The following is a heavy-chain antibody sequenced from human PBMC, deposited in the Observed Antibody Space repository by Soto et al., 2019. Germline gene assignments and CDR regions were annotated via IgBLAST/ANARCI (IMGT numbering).Heavy chain of an antibody. CDR2: IFPSGTT. V-gene: IGHV4-30-2*01. CDR3: ARSREFDY. Sequence: NPSESLSLTCGVSGGSLSGATYSWIWIRQPPGKGLEWIGYIFPSGTTYYNPSLKSRVTISIDVSKNQFSLSLRSLTAADTAVYYCARSREFDYWSQGTLVTVSS. CDR1: GGSLSGATYS. J-gene: IGHJ4*02.